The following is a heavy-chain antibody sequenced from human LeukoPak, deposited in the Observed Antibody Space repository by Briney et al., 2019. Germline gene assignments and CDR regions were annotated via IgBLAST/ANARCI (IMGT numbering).Heavy chain of an antibody. J-gene: IGHJ6*04. CDR1: GFTFSNYA. D-gene: IGHD2/OR15-2a*01. V-gene: IGHV3-30-3*02. CDR2: TLFDGSNQ. CDR3: AKTKAFQGMDV. Sequence: TGGSLRLSCAASGFTFSNYAMHWVRQSPGKGLEWVGLTLFDGSNQYYIDSVKGRFTISRDNSKNTLYLQMNSLSVEDTAIYYCAKTKAFQGMDVWGAGTTVTISS.